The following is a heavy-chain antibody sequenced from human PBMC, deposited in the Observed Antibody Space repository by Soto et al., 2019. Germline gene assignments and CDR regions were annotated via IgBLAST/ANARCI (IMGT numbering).Heavy chain of an antibody. V-gene: IGHV3-21*01. Sequence: QLVESGGGLVKPGGSLRVSCAADGFAFSSYSVQWVRQAPMKGLEWVASINSVASYVYYADSVEGRFTISRDNAKNSVYLQMNSLRAEDTPVYYCTRDRSSFMRGRIRGPYGGLDVWGQGTTVLVS. D-gene: IGHD3-10*01. CDR3: TRDRSSFMRGRIRGPYGGLDV. CDR1: GFAFSSYS. CDR2: INSVASYV. J-gene: IGHJ6*02.